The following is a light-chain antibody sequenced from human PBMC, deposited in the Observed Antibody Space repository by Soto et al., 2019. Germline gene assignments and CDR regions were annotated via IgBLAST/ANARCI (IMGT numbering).Light chain of an antibody. CDR2: DAS. CDR3: QQRSNWPIT. Sequence: EIVLTQSPATLSLSPGERATLSCRASQSVSSYLAGYQQKPGQAPRLLIYDASNRATGIPARFSGSGSGTDFTLTISSLEPEDFAVYYCQQRSNWPITFGQGTRVEIK. CDR1: QSVSSY. J-gene: IGKJ5*01. V-gene: IGKV3-11*01.